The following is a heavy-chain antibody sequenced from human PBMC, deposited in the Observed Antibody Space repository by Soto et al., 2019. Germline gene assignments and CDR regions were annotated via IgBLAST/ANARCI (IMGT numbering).Heavy chain of an antibody. J-gene: IGHJ6*02. V-gene: IGHV1-69*01. CDR2: IIPIFGTA. CDR1: GGTFSSYA. D-gene: IGHD2-15*01. Sequence: VQLVQSGAEVKKPGSSVKVSCKASGGTFSSYAISWVRQAPGQGLEWLGGIIPIFGTANYAQKFQGRVTTTADEIRSTSYEELSSLRSEDTALYYCGRDSNGGTQPYYYYGMDVWGQGTTVTVSS. CDR3: GRDSNGGTQPYYYYGMDV.